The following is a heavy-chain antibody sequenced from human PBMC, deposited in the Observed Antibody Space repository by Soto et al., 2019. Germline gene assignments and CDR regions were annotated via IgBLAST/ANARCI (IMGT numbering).Heavy chain of an antibody. V-gene: IGHV3-21*01. CDR3: AREQGGTVYSYYYGMDV. Sequence: EVQLVESGGGLVKPGGSLRLSCAASGFTFSSYSMNWVRQAPGKGLEWVSSISSSSSYIYYADSVKGRFTISRDNAKNSLYLQMNSLRAEDTAVYYCAREQGGTVYSYYYGMDVWGQGTTVTVSS. D-gene: IGHD3-16*01. CDR1: GFTFSSYS. CDR2: ISSSSSYI. J-gene: IGHJ6*02.